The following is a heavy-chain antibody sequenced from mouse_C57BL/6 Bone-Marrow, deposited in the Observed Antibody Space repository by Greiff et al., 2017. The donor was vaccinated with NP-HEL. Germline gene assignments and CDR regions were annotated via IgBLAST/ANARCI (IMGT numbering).Heavy chain of an antibody. D-gene: IGHD2-3*01. J-gene: IGHJ2*01. CDR3: AREHDGYYGYFDY. V-gene: IGHV5-6*02. CDR2: ISSGGSYT. CDR1: GFTFRLSG. Sequence: DVMLVESGGYLLKPGGSLKLSCAASGFTFRLSGLSFFRPPPSPRLSFFAPISSGGSYTYYPDSVKGRFTISRDNAKNTLYLQMSSLKSEDTAMYYCAREHDGYYGYFDYWGQGTTLTVSS.